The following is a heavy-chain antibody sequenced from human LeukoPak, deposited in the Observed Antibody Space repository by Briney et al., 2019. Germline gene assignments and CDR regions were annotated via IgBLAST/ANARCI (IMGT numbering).Heavy chain of an antibody. V-gene: IGHV4-39*01. CDR2: IRYSGST. D-gene: IGHD3-3*01. Sequence: PSETLSLTCTVSGGSTSSSSYYWGWIRQPPGKGLEWIGSIRYSGSTYYNPSLKSRVTISVDTSKNQFSLKLSSVTAADTAVYYCADYDFWSGFYYMDVWGKGTTVTVSS. CDR1: GGSTSSSSYY. J-gene: IGHJ6*03. CDR3: ADYDFWSGFYYMDV.